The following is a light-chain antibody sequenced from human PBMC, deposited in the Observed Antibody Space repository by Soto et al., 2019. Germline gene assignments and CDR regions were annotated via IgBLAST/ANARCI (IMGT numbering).Light chain of an antibody. Sequence: AIQMTQSPSSLSASVGDRVTITCRASQGIRNDLGWYQQKPGKAPKFLIYGASSLQSGVPSRFSGSGSGPDFTLTINSLQPEDFATYYCLQDYNYPYTFGQGTKLEIK. CDR1: QGIRND. CDR2: GAS. J-gene: IGKJ2*01. CDR3: LQDYNYPYT. V-gene: IGKV1-6*01.